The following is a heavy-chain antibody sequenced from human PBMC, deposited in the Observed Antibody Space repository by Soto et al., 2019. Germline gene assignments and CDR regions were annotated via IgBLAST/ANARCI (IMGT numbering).Heavy chain of an antibody. Sequence: GGSLRLSCAASGFTFSGSAMHWVRQASGKGLEWVGHIRTKANRYATVYAASVKGRFTISRDDSKNTAYLQVNSLKTEDTAVYYCTRQNGDFFEYWGQGALVTVSS. D-gene: IGHD4-17*01. V-gene: IGHV3-73*01. CDR2: IRTKANRYAT. CDR3: TRQNGDFFEY. CDR1: GFTFSGSA. J-gene: IGHJ4*02.